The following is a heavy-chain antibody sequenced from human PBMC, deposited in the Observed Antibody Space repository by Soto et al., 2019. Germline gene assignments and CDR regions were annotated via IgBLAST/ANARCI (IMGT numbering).Heavy chain of an antibody. CDR1: GGTFSSYA. CDR3: ARDGPIDCSGGSCYSVWFDP. CDR2: IIPIFGTA. Sequence: SVKVSCKASGGTFSSYAISWVRQAPGQGLEWMGGIIPIFGTANYAQKFQGRVTITADESTSTAYMELSSLRSEDTAVYYCARDGPIDCSGGSCYSVWFDPWGQGTLVTVSS. V-gene: IGHV1-69*13. J-gene: IGHJ5*02. D-gene: IGHD2-15*01.